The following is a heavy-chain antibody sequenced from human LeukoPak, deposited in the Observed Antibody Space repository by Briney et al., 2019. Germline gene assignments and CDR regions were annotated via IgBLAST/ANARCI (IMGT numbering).Heavy chain of an antibody. CDR1: GFTFSSYD. CDR2: IRHDGTNK. J-gene: IGHJ4*02. CDR3: AKVGYCSDSCCYQFDY. D-gene: IGHD2-2*01. V-gene: IGHV3-30*02. Sequence: GGSLRLSCAASGFTFSSYDMHWVRQAPGKGLEWVAFIRHDGTNKYYADFVKGRFTISRDNSKKTLFLQMSSLRAEDTAMYYCAKVGYCSDSCCYQFDYWGQGTLVTVSS.